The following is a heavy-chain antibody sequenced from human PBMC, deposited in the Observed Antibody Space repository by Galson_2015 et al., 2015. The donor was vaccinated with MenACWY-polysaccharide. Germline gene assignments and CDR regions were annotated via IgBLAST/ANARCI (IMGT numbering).Heavy chain of an antibody. Sequence: CAISGDSVSSNNAAWNWIRQSPSRGLEWLGRTYYRSKWYKYYAASVKSRITINVDTSKNQFSLQLTSVTPEDTAMYYCASQGIAVAGVIDYGGQGSLVTVSS. CDR3: ASQGIAVAGVIDY. D-gene: IGHD6-19*01. CDR2: TYYRSKWYK. CDR1: GDSVSSNNAA. J-gene: IGHJ4*02. V-gene: IGHV6-1*01.